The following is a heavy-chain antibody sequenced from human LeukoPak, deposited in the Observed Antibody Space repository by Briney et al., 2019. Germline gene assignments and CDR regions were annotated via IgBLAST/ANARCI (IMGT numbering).Heavy chain of an antibody. J-gene: IGHJ4*02. CDR1: GYTFTSYV. Sequence: ASVKVSCEASGYTFTSYVINWVRQAPGQGLEWVGWVSPNGGDKNYAESLQDRVSMTTDTSTNTAYMDLRSLRSDDTAIYYCARWSLVTFGGVIVPLASDYWGKGTPVTVSS. V-gene: IGHV1-18*01. CDR3: ARWSLVTFGGVIVPLASDY. CDR2: VSPNGGDK. D-gene: IGHD3-16*02.